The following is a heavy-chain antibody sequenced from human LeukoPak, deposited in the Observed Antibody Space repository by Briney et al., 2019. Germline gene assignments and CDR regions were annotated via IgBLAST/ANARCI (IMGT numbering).Heavy chain of an antibody. V-gene: IGHV3-9*03. CDR1: GFTFDDYA. CDR2: ISWNSGSI. Sequence: GRSLRLSCAASGFTFDDYAMHWVRQAPGKGLEWVSGISWNSGSIDYADSVKGRFTISRDNAKNSLYLQMNSLRAEDMALYYCAKDSNYEYYYYYMDVWGKGTTVTVSS. D-gene: IGHD1-7*01. J-gene: IGHJ6*03. CDR3: AKDSNYEYYYYYMDV.